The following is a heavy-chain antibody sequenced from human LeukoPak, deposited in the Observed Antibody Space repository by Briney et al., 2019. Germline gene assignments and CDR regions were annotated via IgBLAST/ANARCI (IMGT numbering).Heavy chain of an antibody. CDR1: GFPFSDYY. J-gene: IGHJ2*01. D-gene: IGHD3-10*01. V-gene: IGHV3-11*05. CDR3: ARDGATMVRGVIVAYWYFDL. Sequence: PGGSLTLSCAASGFPFSDYYMSWIRQAPGKGLEWVSYISGSSTYTNYADSVKGRFTISRDNAKNSLYLQMNSLRAEDTAVYYCARDGATMVRGVIVAYWYFDLWGRGTLATVSS. CDR2: ISGSSTYT.